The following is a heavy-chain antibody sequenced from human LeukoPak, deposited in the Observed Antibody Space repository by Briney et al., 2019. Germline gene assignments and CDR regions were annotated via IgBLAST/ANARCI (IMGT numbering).Heavy chain of an antibody. CDR3: AKDVKMFRGPMIMRHFDY. Sequence: HSGRSLRLSCAASGFTFTTYGMHWVRQAPGKGLEWVALISFDGSEKYYAESVKGRFTISRDNSKNTLYLQMNSVRVEDTAVYFCAKDVKMFRGPMIMRHFDYWGQGTLVTVSS. D-gene: IGHD3-10*01. CDR2: ISFDGSEK. V-gene: IGHV3-30*18. J-gene: IGHJ4*02. CDR1: GFTFTTYG.